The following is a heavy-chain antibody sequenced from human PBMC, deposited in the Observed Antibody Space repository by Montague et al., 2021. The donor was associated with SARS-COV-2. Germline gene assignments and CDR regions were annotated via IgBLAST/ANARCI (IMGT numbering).Heavy chain of an antibody. D-gene: IGHD2-2*03. J-gene: IGHJ4*02. CDR3: ARLDIMTSYPYEY. Sequence: GGTYYXDSVKGRFTLSIDTPKNTLYLQINSLSAEDTAVYYLARLDIMTSYPYEYWGQGTLFIV. V-gene: IGHV3-23*01. CDR2: GGT.